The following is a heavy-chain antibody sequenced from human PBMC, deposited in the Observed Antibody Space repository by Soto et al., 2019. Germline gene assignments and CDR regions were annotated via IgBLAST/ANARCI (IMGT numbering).Heavy chain of an antibody. CDR1: GGSISGDYYH. V-gene: IGHV4-30-4*08. CDR2: IHFSGSV. J-gene: IGHJ6*02. CDR3: AREDDGGDRDYYGLDV. D-gene: IGHD2-21*02. Sequence: SETLSLTCTVSGGSISGDYYHWTWIRQSPGKGLEWIGYIHFSGSVLYNPSFKSRPTISVDTSKNQFSLHLRSVTAADTAVYFCAREDDGGDRDYYGLDVWGQGTTVTVSS.